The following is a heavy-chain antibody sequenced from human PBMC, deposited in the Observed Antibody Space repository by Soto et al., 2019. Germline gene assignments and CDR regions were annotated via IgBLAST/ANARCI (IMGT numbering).Heavy chain of an antibody. CDR2: IIPIFGTA. CDR3: ARDSSYLATQSDNWFDP. V-gene: IGHV1-69*13. CDR1: GGTFSSYA. Sequence: GASVKVSCKASGGTFSSYAISRVRQAPGQGLEWMGGIIPIFGTANYAQKFQGRVTITADESTSTAYMELSSLRSEDTAVYYCARDSSYLATQSDNWFDPWGQGTLVTVSS. D-gene: IGHD5-12*01. J-gene: IGHJ5*02.